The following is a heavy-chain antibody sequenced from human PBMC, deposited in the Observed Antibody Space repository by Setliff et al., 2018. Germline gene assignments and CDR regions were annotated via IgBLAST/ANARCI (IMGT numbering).Heavy chain of an antibody. CDR2: YSGSNDYI. CDR3: ARDWRLYCSGGSCYLPYSYYYLDV. J-gene: IGHJ6*03. D-gene: IGHD2-15*01. Sequence: PGGSLRLSCAASGFTFSSYSMTWVRQAPGKGLEWVSSYSGSNDYITYADSVRGRFTISRDNAKNTLYLQMNSLSAEDTAVYYCARDWRLYCSGGSCYLPYSYYYLDVWGKGTTVTVSS. CDR1: GFTFSSYS. V-gene: IGHV3-21*01.